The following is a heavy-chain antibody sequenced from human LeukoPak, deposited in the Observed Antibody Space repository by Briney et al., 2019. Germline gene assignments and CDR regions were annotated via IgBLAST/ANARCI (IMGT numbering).Heavy chain of an antibody. CDR3: ARYCGGDCYGMDV. J-gene: IGHJ6*02. D-gene: IGHD2-21*01. CDR1: GFAFSSYW. V-gene: IGHV3-7*01. Sequence: GGSLRLSCAASGFAFSSYWLSWVRQAPGKGLEWVANMKQDGSEKHYVDSMKGRFTISRDNAKNSLYLQMHSLRPEDTAVYYCARYCGGDCYGMDVWGQGTTVTVSS. CDR2: MKQDGSEK.